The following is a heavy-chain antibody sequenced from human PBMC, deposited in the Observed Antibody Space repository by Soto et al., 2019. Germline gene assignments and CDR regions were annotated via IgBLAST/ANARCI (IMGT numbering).Heavy chain of an antibody. Sequence: QVQLQESGPGLVKPSQTLSLTCTVSGVFISSGGYFWTWIRQHPGKGLECIGHMYYNGRTYNNPSLKRRVTMTMDTSKNQFSLKLTSVTAAATAVYYCARGDYMPENWFDPWGQGTLVTVSS. CDR2: MYYNGRT. D-gene: IGHD4-17*01. CDR3: ARGDYMPENWFDP. V-gene: IGHV4-31*03. CDR1: GVFISSGGYF. J-gene: IGHJ5*02.